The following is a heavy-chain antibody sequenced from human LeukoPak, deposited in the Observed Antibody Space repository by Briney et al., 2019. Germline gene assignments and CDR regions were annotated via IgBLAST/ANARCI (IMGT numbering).Heavy chain of an antibody. CDR3: ARARWTSTVTTYYLDY. CDR2: INAGNGKT. V-gene: IGHV1-3*01. CDR1: GYTFTDYA. J-gene: IGHJ4*02. D-gene: IGHD4-17*01. Sequence: ASVKVSCKTSGYTFTDYAVQWVRQAPGQRLEWMGWINAGNGKTKYLQKFQDRVTITRDTSATTAYLDLNSLRSEDTAVYYCARARWTSTVTTYYLDYWGQGTLVTVSS.